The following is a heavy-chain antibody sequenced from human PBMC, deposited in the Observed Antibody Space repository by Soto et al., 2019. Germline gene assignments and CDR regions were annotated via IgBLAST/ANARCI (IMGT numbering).Heavy chain of an antibody. V-gene: IGHV1-18*01. D-gene: IGHD6-13*01. CDR2: ISAYNGNT. CDR3: AREGIAAAGTTAYYYGMDV. CDR1: GYTFTSYG. J-gene: IGHJ6*02. Sequence: ASVKVSCKASGYTFTSYGISWVRQAPGQGLEWMEWISAYNGNTNYAQKLQGRVTMTTDTSTSTAYMELRSLRSDDTAVYYCAREGIAAAGTTAYYYGMDVWGQGTTVTVSS.